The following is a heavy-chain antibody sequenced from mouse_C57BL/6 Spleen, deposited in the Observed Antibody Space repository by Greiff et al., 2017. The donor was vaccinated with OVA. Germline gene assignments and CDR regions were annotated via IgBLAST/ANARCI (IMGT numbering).Heavy chain of an antibody. CDR3: ARHDYDDY. Sequence: QVHVKQSGPELVKPGASVKISCKASGYAFSSSWMNWVKQRPGKGLEWIGRIYPGDGDTNYNGKFKGKATLTADKSSSTAYMQLSSLTSEDSAVYFCARHDYDDYWGQGTTLTVSS. D-gene: IGHD2-4*01. J-gene: IGHJ2*01. CDR2: IYPGDGDT. CDR1: GYAFSSSW. V-gene: IGHV1-82*01.